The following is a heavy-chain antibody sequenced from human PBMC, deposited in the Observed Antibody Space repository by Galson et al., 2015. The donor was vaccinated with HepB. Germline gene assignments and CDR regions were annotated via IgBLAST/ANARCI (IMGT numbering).Heavy chain of an antibody. CDR3: AVTNSGNY. D-gene: IGHD7-27*01. CDR2: ISASGGST. CDR1: GFTFSSYA. Sequence: SLRLSCAASGFTFSSYAMSWVRQAPGKGLEWVSSISASGGSTYYADSVKGRFTISRDNSKSTLYLQMNSLRAEDTAVYYCAVTNSGNYWGQGTLVTVSS. V-gene: IGHV3-23*01. J-gene: IGHJ4*02.